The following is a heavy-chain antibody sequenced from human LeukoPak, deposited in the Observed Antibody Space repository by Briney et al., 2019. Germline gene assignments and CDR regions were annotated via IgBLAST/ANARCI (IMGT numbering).Heavy chain of an antibody. V-gene: IGHV4-39*01. CDR1: VGSISSSSYY. Sequence: SETLSLTCTVSVGSISSSSYYWGWISQPPGKGLEWIGRFYYSVSTYYNPSLKSRVTISLDTSKNQFSLKLSSVTAADTAVYYCARYMVRGVVPKYYFDYWGQGTLVTVSS. CDR2: FYYSVST. J-gene: IGHJ4*02. CDR3: ARYMVRGVVPKYYFDY. D-gene: IGHD3-10*01.